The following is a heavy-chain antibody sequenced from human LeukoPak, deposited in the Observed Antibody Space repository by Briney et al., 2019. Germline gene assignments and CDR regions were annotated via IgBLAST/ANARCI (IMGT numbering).Heavy chain of an antibody. CDR3: ASVGSSLGEEDY. Sequence: SETLSLTCTVSGGSISSYYWSWIRQPPGKGLEWIGYIYYSGSANYNPSLKSRVTISVDTSKNQFSLKLSSVTAADTAVYYCASVGSSLGEEDYWGQGTLVTVSS. CDR2: IYYSGSA. V-gene: IGHV4-59*01. J-gene: IGHJ4*02. D-gene: IGHD3-10*01. CDR1: GGSISSYY.